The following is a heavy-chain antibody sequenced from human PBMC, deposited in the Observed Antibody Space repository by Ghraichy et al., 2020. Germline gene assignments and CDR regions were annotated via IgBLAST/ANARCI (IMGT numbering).Heavy chain of an antibody. CDR3: AREKVGATYAFDI. Sequence: SETLSLTCAVSGGSISSGGYSWSWIRQPPGKGLEWIGYIYHSGSTYYNPSLKSRVTISVDRSKNQFSLKLSSVTAADTAVYYCAREKVGATYAFDIWGQGTMVTVSS. J-gene: IGHJ3*02. V-gene: IGHV4-30-2*01. CDR1: GGSISSGGYS. CDR2: IYHSGST. D-gene: IGHD1-26*01.